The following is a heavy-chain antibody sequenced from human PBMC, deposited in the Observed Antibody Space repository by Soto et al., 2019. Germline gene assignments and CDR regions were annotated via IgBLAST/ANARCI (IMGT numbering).Heavy chain of an antibody. CDR3: AREMPGDCSSTSCYYYYGMDV. V-gene: IGHV3-53*01. J-gene: IGHJ6*02. CDR1: GFTVSSNY. Sequence: EVQLVESGGGLIQPGGSLRLSCAASGFTVSSNYMSWVRQAPGKGLEWDSVIYSGGSTYYADSVKGRFTISRDNSKNTLYLQMNSLRAEDTAVYYCAREMPGDCSSTSCYYYYGMDVWGQGTTVTVSS. D-gene: IGHD2-2*01. CDR2: IYSGGST.